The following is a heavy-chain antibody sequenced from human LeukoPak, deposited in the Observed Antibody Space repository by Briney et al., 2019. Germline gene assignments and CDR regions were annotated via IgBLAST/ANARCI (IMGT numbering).Heavy chain of an antibody. Sequence: AASVKVSCKASGYTLTSFSISWVRQAPGHGLEWMGWISAYNGYKDYAQKLQGRVTMTTETSTNTAYMELRSLRSDDTGVYYCVRGDCSGVSCYLPEYFRHWGQGTLVTVSS. CDR1: GYTLTSFS. D-gene: IGHD2-15*01. V-gene: IGHV1-18*01. CDR2: ISAYNGYK. J-gene: IGHJ1*01. CDR3: VRGDCSGVSCYLPEYFRH.